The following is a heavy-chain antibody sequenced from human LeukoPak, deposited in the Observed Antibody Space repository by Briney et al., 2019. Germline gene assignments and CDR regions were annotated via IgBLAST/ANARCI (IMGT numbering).Heavy chain of an antibody. Sequence: GGSLRLSCAASGFTFSSYLMSWVRQAPGKGLEWVANIKQDGSERYYVDSVKGRFTISRDNAKTSLYLQMNSLRAEDTAVYYCARDPSVFGYFDSWGQGTLVTVSS. CDR2: IKQDGSER. CDR1: GFTFSSYL. D-gene: IGHD3-10*01. J-gene: IGHJ4*02. CDR3: ARDPSVFGYFDS. V-gene: IGHV3-7*01.